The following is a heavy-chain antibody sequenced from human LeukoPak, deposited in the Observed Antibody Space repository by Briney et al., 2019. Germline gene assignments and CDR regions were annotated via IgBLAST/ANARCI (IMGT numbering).Heavy chain of an antibody. CDR1: GYTFTSYD. Sequence: GASVKVSCKASGYTFTSYDINWVRQATGQGLEWMGWMNPNSGNTGYAQKFQGRVTMTRNTSISTAYMELSSLRSEDTAVYYCARPTTYCSSTSCYTGIDYWGQGTLATVSS. V-gene: IGHV1-8*01. J-gene: IGHJ4*02. D-gene: IGHD2-2*02. CDR3: ARPTTYCSSTSCYTGIDY. CDR2: MNPNSGNT.